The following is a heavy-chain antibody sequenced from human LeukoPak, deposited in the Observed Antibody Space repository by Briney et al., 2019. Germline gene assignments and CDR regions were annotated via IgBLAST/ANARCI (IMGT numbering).Heavy chain of an antibody. CDR1: GFTFSSYW. V-gene: IGHV3-74*01. Sequence: HPGGSLRLSCAASGFTFSSYWMHWVRQAPGKGLVWVSRINSDGSSTSYADSVKGRFTISRDNAKNTLYLQMNSLRAEDTAVYYCARESSVVRGVGGMDVWGQGTTVTVSS. D-gene: IGHD3-10*01. CDR2: INSDGSST. J-gene: IGHJ6*02. CDR3: ARESSVVRGVGGMDV.